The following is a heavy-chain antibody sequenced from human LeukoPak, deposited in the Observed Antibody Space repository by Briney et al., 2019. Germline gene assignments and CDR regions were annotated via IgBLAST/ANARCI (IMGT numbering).Heavy chain of an antibody. D-gene: IGHD6-13*01. CDR3: ARVPLAAAYNWFDP. J-gene: IGHJ5*02. CDR1: GHTFTSYG. Sequence: ASVKVSCKASGHTFTSYGISWVRQAPGQGLEWMGWISAYNGNTNYAQKLQGRVTMTTDTSTSTAYMELRSLRSDDTAVYYCARVPLAAAYNWFDPWGQGTLVTVSS. V-gene: IGHV1-18*01. CDR2: ISAYNGNT.